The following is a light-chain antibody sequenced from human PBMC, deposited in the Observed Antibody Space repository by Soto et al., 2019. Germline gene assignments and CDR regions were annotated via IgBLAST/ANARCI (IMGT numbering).Light chain of an antibody. Sequence: IVLTQSPGTLSLSPGERTTLSCRASQSISRYLAWYQQKPGQGPRLLIYGASNRATGIPDRFSGSGSGTDFTLTISSLEPEDFAVYYCQQYDSSPKTFGQGTKVDIK. J-gene: IGKJ1*01. CDR1: QSISRY. V-gene: IGKV3-20*01. CDR3: QQYDSSPKT. CDR2: GAS.